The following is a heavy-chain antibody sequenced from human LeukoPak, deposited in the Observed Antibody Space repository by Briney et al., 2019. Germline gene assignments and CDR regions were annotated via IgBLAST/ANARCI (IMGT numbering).Heavy chain of an antibody. CDR2: IDPGDSET. V-gene: IGHV5-51*07. Sequence: GESLNFSCKGCGYCFTCYLIGGVHQMAGKLLGWMGIIDPGDSETRYSPSFQGQVTISADKSISTSYLQWSSLKASDTAMYYCARWAAADDYYGMDVWGQGTTVTVSS. CDR3: ARWAAADDYYGMDV. J-gene: IGHJ6*02. D-gene: IGHD6-13*01. CDR1: GYCFTCYL.